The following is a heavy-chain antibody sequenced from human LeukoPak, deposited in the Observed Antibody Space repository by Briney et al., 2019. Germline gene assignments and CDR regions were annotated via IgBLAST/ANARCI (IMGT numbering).Heavy chain of an antibody. D-gene: IGHD6-19*01. J-gene: IGHJ4*02. V-gene: IGHV1-18*01. CDR2: ISAYNGNT. CDR1: GYTFTSYG. CDR3: ARDTGSGWSVDY. Sequence: ASVKVSCKASGYTFTSYGISWVRQAPGQGLEWMGWISAYNGNTNYAQKFQGRVTMTRDTSISTAYMELSRLRSDDTAVYYCARDTGSGWSVDYWGQGTLVTVSS.